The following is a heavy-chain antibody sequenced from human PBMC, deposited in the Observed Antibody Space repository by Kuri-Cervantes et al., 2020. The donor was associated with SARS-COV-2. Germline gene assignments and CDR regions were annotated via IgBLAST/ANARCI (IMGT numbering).Heavy chain of an antibody. CDR1: GGSFSGYY. CDR2: INHSVST. D-gene: IGHD3-3*01. Sequence: SQTLSLTCAVYGGSFSGYYWSWIRQPPGKGLEWIGEINHSVSTNYNTSLKSRVTISVDTSKNQFSLKLSSVTAADTAVYFCAWRGYTGALDYWGQGTLVTVSS. V-gene: IGHV4-34*01. CDR3: AWRGYTGALDY. J-gene: IGHJ4*02.